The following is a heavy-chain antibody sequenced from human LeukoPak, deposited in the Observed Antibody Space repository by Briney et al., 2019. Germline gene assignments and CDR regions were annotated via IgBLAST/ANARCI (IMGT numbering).Heavy chain of an antibody. V-gene: IGHV6-1*01. Sequence: SQTLSLTCAISGNSVSSNYAAWHWIRQSPSRGLEWLGEAYYRSKWYIDYAESVKNRIPINPDTSKNQLSLQLNSVTPDDTAVYYCAKGSFQGGFDFWGQGTLVTVPS. CDR2: AYYRSKWYI. CDR1: GNSVSSNYAA. D-gene: IGHD2-15*01. CDR3: AKGSFQGGFDF. J-gene: IGHJ4*02.